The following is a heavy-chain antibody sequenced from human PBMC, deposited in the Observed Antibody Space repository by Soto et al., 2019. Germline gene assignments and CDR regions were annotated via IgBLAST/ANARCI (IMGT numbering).Heavy chain of an antibody. CDR3: ARVAMTAIALDS. CDR2: ISSFGSSI. V-gene: IGHV3-48*03. D-gene: IGHD2-21*02. Sequence: WGSLRLSCGVSGFTVSDFDMNCVRQAPGRGLEWVSHISSFGSSIHYADSVKGRFTISRDNAKNSLYLQMNSLRAEDTAVYYCARVAMTAIALDSWGQGTLVTVSS. CDR1: GFTVSDFD. J-gene: IGHJ4*02.